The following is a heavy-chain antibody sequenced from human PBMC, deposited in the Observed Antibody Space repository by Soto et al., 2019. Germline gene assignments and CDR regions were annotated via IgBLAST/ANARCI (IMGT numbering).Heavy chain of an antibody. CDR1: GYTFTSYG. Sequence: QVQLVQSGAEVKKPWASVKVSCKTYGYTFTSYGISWVLQAPGQGLEWMGWISAYNGKTNYAQKLQGRVTMTTDTSTSTAIMELRSLRSDDTAVYYCARVAPLVVTGTPIDYWGQGTLVTVSS. D-gene: IGHD1-20*01. J-gene: IGHJ4*02. CDR2: ISAYNGKT. V-gene: IGHV1-18*04. CDR3: ARVAPLVVTGTPIDY.